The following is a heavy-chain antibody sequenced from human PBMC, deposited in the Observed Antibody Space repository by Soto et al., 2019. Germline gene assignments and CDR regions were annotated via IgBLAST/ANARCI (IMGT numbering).Heavy chain of an antibody. CDR1: GGSISSGGYY. V-gene: IGHV4-31*03. CDR3: ARARNEPGVWFDP. D-gene: IGHD3-10*01. J-gene: IGHJ5*02. CDR2: IYYSGST. Sequence: SETLSLTCTVSGGSISSGGYYWSWIRQHPGKGLEWIGYIYYSGSTYYNPSLKSRVTISVDTSKNQFSLKLSSVTAADTAVYYCARARNEPGVWFDPWGQGTLVTVSS.